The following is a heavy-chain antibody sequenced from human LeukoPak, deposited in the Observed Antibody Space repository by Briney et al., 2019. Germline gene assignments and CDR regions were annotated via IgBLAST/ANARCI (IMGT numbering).Heavy chain of an antibody. Sequence: PSETLSPTCTVSGGSISNSDWSWIRQPPGKGLEWIGYIYKSGNTNYNPSLKSRLTTSLDASKNQLSLMVSSVTAADTAVYYCARVGSDSWYTRLDIWGQGTLVTVSS. CDR1: GGSISNSD. CDR2: IYKSGNT. J-gene: IGHJ3*02. V-gene: IGHV4-59*01. CDR3: ARVGSDSWYTRLDI. D-gene: IGHD6-13*01.